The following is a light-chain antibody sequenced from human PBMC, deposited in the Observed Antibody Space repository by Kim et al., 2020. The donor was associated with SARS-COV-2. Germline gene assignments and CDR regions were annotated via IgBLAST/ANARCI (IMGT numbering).Light chain of an antibody. J-gene: IGKJ1*01. Sequence: EIVLTQSTATLSLSPGDSATLSCRASQSIGSYLAWYQQKPGQAPRLLISDASKRATGIPARFRGSGSGTDFTLTISSLEPADLAVYYCQQRTNWSWTFGQGTKVDIK. CDR2: DAS. CDR1: QSIGSY. V-gene: IGKV3-11*01. CDR3: QQRTNWSWT.